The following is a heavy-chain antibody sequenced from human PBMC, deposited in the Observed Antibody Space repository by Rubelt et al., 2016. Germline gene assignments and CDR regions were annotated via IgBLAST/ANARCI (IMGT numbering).Heavy chain of an antibody. Sequence: YYADSVKGRFTISRDNAKNSLYLQMNSLRAEDTAVYYCARAPDSSSYRSYWYFDLWGRGTLVTVSS. V-gene: IGHV3-21*01. D-gene: IGHD6-6*01. J-gene: IGHJ2*01. CDR3: ARAPDSSSYRSYWYFDL.